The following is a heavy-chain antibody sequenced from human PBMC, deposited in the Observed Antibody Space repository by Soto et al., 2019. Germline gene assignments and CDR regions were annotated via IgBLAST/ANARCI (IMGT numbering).Heavy chain of an antibody. V-gene: IGHV4-39*01. D-gene: IGHD3-9*01. Sequence: XGVLSLPVTVSGGSISSSSFYWGWIRQPPGKGLEWIGSIYYSGSTYYNPSLKSRVTISVDTSKNQFSLKLSSVTAADTAVYYCASPILNGYYARYYYGMDVWAQGTTVTVPS. J-gene: IGHJ6*02. CDR1: GGSISSSSFY. CDR3: ASPILNGYYARYYYGMDV. CDR2: IYYSGST.